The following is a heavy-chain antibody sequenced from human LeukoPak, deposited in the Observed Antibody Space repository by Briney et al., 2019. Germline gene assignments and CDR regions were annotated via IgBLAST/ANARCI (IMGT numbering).Heavy chain of an antibody. V-gene: IGHV3-21*01. J-gene: IGHJ5*02. Sequence: GGSLRLSCAASGFTFSSYSMNWVRQSPGKGLEWVSSISSSSSYIYYADSVKGRFTISRENAKNSLYLPMNSLRAEDTAVYYCAREPDYYDSSGYGPWGQGTLVTVSS. CDR2: ISSSSSYI. CDR1: GFTFSSYS. D-gene: IGHD3-22*01. CDR3: AREPDYYDSSGYGP.